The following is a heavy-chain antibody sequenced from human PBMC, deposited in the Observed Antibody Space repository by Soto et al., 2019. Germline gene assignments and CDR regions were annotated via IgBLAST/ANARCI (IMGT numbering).Heavy chain of an antibody. J-gene: IGHJ3*02. CDR2: ISSSSSYI. Sequence: GGSLRLSCAASGFTFSSYSMNWVRQAPGKGLEWVSSISSSSSYIYYADSVKGRFTISRDNAKNSLYLQMNSLRAEDTAVYYCARTMIETIDAFDIWGQGTMVTVSS. D-gene: IGHD3-22*01. CDR1: GFTFSSYS. CDR3: ARTMIETIDAFDI. V-gene: IGHV3-21*01.